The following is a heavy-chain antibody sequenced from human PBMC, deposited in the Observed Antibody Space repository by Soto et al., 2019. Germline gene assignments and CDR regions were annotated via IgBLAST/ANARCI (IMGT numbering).Heavy chain of an antibody. Sequence: PGWSLILSCAASGFTFSKFVIRWVRQTPGKGLEWVSTITETGGDTYYTDSVECRFTISRDNSRSTLFLQMTSLRAEDTALYYCTRASPDRHHMDVWGQGTTVTVSS. J-gene: IGHJ6*02. CDR2: ITETGGDT. V-gene: IGHV3-23*01. CDR3: TRASPDRHHMDV. CDR1: GFTFSKFV.